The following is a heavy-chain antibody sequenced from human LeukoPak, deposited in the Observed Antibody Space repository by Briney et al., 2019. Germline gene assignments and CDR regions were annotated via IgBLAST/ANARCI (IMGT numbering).Heavy chain of an antibody. CDR1: GGSISSYY. CDR2: IYYSGST. V-gene: IGHV4-59*08. D-gene: IGHD6-13*01. CDR3: ARHDSAAAGYYYYGMDV. Sequence: PSETLSLTCTVSGGSISSYYWSWIRQPPGKGLEWIGYIYYSGSTNYNPSLKSRVTISVDTSKNQFSLKLSSVTAADTAVYYCARHDSAAAGYYYYGMDVWGQGTAVTVSS. J-gene: IGHJ6*02.